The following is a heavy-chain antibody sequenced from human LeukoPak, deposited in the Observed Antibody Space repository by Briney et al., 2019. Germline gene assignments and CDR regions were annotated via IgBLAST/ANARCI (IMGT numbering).Heavy chain of an antibody. J-gene: IGHJ4*02. CDR2: ISGSGGST. D-gene: IGHD2-8*01. Sequence: GGSLRLSCAASGFTFSSYAMSWVRQAPGKGLEWVSAISGSGGSTYYADSVKGRFTISRDNSKNTLYLQMNSLRAEDTAVYFCAKGFRSGTWYYFDYWGQGTLVTVSS. CDR1: GFTFSSYA. CDR3: AKGFRSGTWYYFDY. V-gene: IGHV3-23*01.